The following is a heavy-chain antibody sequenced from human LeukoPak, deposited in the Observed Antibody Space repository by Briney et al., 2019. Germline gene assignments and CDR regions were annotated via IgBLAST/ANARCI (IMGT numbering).Heavy chain of an antibody. CDR1: GFTFSSSA. CDR2: ISGSGGST. J-gene: IGHJ4*02. Sequence: GGSLRLSCAASGFTFSSSAMSWVRQAPGKGLEWVSAISGSGGSTYYADSVKGRFTISRDNAKNSLYLQMNSLRAEDTAVYYCARGRGYSGYDPFDYWGQGTLVTVSS. CDR3: ARGRGYSGYDPFDY. D-gene: IGHD5-12*01. V-gene: IGHV3-23*01.